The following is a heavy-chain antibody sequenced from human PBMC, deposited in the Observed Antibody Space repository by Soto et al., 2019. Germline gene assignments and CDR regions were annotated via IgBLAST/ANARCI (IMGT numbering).Heavy chain of an antibody. CDR3: ARDTGSGGGWFDP. CDR1: GGSISSGGYY. Sequence: QVQLQESGPGLVKPSQTLSLTCTVSGGSISSGGYYWSWIRQHPGKGLEWIGYIYYSGSTYYNPSLQSRVTITVDTSKNQFSLKLSSVTAADTAVYYCARDTGSGGGWFDPWGQGTLVTVSS. D-gene: IGHD3-10*01. J-gene: IGHJ5*02. V-gene: IGHV4-31*03. CDR2: IYYSGST.